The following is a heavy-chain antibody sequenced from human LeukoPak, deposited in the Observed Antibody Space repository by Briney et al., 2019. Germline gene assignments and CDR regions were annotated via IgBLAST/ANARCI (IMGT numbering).Heavy chain of an antibody. CDR2: ISYDGSNK. Sequence: GGSLRLSCAASGFTFSSYAMHWVRQAPGKGLEWVAVISYDGSNKYYADSVKGRFTISRDNSKNTLYLQMNSPRAEDTAVYYCASSSSWYATFDYWGQGTLVTVSS. V-gene: IGHV3-30-3*01. CDR3: ASSSSWYATFDY. CDR1: GFTFSSYA. D-gene: IGHD6-13*01. J-gene: IGHJ4*02.